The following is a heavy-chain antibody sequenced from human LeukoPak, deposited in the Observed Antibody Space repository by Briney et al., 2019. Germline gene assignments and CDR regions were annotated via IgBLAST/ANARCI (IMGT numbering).Heavy chain of an antibody. CDR1: GFTFSNYG. CDR2: TRYDGNNK. D-gene: IGHD1-26*01. V-gene: IGHV3-30*02. Sequence: PGGALRLSCAASGFTFSNYGMHWVRQAPGKGLEWVAFTRYDGNNKYYADSVKGRFTISRDNSKNTLYLQMNSLRADDTAVYYCAKSRSYSYYFDYWGQGTLVTVSS. CDR3: AKSRSYSYYFDY. J-gene: IGHJ4*02.